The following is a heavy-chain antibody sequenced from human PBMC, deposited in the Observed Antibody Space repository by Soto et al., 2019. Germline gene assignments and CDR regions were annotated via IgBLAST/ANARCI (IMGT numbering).Heavy chain of an antibody. CDR2: IYYRGST. Sequence: QVQLQESGPGLVKPSQTLSLTCTVSGGSISSGDYYWSWIRQPPWKGLEWIGYIYYRGSTYYNPSLKSRVTISVDTSKNQFSLKLSSVTAADTAVYYCARVVGDCSGGSCYYYYGMDVWGQGTTVTVSS. CDR1: GGSISSGDYY. D-gene: IGHD2-15*01. J-gene: IGHJ6*02. CDR3: ARVVGDCSGGSCYYYYGMDV. V-gene: IGHV4-30-4*01.